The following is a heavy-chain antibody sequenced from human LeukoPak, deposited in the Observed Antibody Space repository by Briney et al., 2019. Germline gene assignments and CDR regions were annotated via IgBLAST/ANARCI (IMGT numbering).Heavy chain of an antibody. D-gene: IGHD3-22*01. Sequence: SETLSLTCAVYGGSFSGYYWSWIRQPPGKGLEWVGEINHSGSTNYNPSLKSRVTMSLDTSKTQFSLKLSSVTAANTAVYYCARLVRRLERLNIGRSSYYATGYYFDYWGQGTLVTV. V-gene: IGHV4-34*01. CDR1: GGSFSGYY. J-gene: IGHJ4*02. CDR3: ARLVRRLERLNIGRSSYYATGYYFDY. CDR2: INHSGST.